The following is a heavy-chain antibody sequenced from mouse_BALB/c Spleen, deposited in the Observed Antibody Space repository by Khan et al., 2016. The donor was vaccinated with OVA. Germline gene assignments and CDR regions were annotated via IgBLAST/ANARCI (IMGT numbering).Heavy chain of an antibody. CDR2: INPYNDGT. D-gene: IGHD4-1*01. Sequence: VQLQQSGPELVKPGASVKMSCKASGYTFTSYFMHWVKQKPGQGLEWIGYINPYNDGTKYNEKFKGRATLTSDKSSSTAYMELSSLTSEDSAVYYCASRRGTGTFDYWGQGTTLTGSS. CDR3: ASRRGTGTFDY. CDR1: GYTFTSYF. V-gene: IGHV1S136*01. J-gene: IGHJ2*01.